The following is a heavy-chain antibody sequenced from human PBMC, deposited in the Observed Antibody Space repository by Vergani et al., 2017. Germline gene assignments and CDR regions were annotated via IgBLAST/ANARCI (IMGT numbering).Heavy chain of an antibody. J-gene: IGHJ6*03. CDR1: GFTFDDYA. CDR3: AKGGDYYYYYMDG. V-gene: IGHV3-9*01. CDR2: ISWNSGSI. Sequence: EVQLVESGGGLVQPGRSLRLSCAASGFTFDDYAMHWVRQPPGKGLEWVSGISWNSGSIGYADSVKGRFTISRDNAKNSLYLQMNSLRAEDTAFYYCAKGGDYYYYYMDGWGKGP.